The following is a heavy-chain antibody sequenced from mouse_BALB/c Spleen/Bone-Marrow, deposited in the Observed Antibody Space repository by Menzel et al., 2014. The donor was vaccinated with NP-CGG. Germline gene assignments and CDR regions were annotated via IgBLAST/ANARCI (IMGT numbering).Heavy chain of an antibody. CDR2: IDPENGNT. Sequence: VQLQQSGAELVRPGALVKLSCKASGFNIKDYYMHWVKQRPEQGLEWIGWIDPENGNTIYDPKFQGKASITADTSSNTAYLQLSSLTSEDTAVYYCARHYYGTSYVGYFDYWGQGTTLTVPS. V-gene: IGHV14-1*02. D-gene: IGHD1-1*01. CDR1: GFNIKDYY. CDR3: ARHYYGTSYVGYFDY. J-gene: IGHJ2*01.